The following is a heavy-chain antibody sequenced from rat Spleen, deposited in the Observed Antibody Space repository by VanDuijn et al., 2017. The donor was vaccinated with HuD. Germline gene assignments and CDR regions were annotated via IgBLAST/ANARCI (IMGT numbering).Heavy chain of an antibody. D-gene: IGHD1-1*01. CDR2: MWNGGNT. CDR3: TRDRLKWFDY. Sequence: EVQLKESGPGLVQPSQTLSLTRIVSGFSLADYSVHWVRQPPGKGLEWMGVMWNGGNTAYNSPLKSRLSISRDTSKSQVFLKMNSLQTEDTAIYYCTRDRLKWFDYWGQGVMVTVSS. J-gene: IGHJ2*01. CDR1: GFSLADYS. V-gene: IGHV2S63*01.